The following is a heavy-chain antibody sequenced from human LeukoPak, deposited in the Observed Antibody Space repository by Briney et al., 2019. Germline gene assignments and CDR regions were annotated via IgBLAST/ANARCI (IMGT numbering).Heavy chain of an antibody. CDR3: AKGVGGYCSSTDCRAYDN. CDR2: ISGSGDGT. CDR1: GFSFSGSA. V-gene: IGHV3-23*01. J-gene: IGHJ4*02. D-gene: IGHD2-2*01. Sequence: GGSLRLSCAASGFSFSGSAMSWGRQAPGKGLGCVSVISGSGDGTYYADSVKGRLTVSRDHSKNTLYLQMNNLRAEDSAVYYCAKGVGGYCSSTDCRAYDNWGQGTLVTVSS.